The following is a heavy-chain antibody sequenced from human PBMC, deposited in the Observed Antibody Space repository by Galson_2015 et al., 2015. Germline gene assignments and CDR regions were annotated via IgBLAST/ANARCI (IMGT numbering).Heavy chain of an antibody. Sequence: SLRLSCAASGSTFSSYAMSWVRQAPGKGLEWVSAISGSGGSTYYADSVKGRFTISRDNSKNTLYLQMNSLRAEDTAVYYCAKGASPYDFWSGWWGQGTLVTVSS. V-gene: IGHV3-23*01. J-gene: IGHJ4*02. CDR2: ISGSGGST. D-gene: IGHD3-3*01. CDR1: GSTFSSYA. CDR3: AKGASPYDFWSGW.